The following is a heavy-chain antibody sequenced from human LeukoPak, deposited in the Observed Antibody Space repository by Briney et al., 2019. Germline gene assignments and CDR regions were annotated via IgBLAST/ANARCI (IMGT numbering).Heavy chain of an antibody. D-gene: IGHD2-8*02. Sequence: ASVKVSCKASGYTFPSYYMHWVRQAPGQGLEWMGVINPSGGNTNSAQKFQGRVTMTRDTSTRTVYMELSSLRSEDTAVYYCARVMGVSHPPVFDYWGQGTLVTVSS. J-gene: IGHJ4*02. CDR1: GYTFPSYY. CDR3: ARVMGVSHPPVFDY. CDR2: INPSGGNT. V-gene: IGHV1-46*01.